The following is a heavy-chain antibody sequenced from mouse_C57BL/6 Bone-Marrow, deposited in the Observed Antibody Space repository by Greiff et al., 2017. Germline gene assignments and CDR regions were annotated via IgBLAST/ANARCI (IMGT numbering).Heavy chain of an antibody. CDR1: GYTFTSYG. D-gene: IGHD1-1*01. CDR2: IYPRSGNT. Sequence: VKLQESGAELARPGASVKLSCKASGYTFTSYGISWVKQRTGQGLEWIGEIYPRSGNTYYNEKFKGKATLTADKSSSTAYMEHRSLTSEDSAVYFCARRSYYYCSSLYYYAMDYWGQGTSVTVSS. CDR3: ARRSYYYCSSLYYYAMDY. V-gene: IGHV1-81*01. J-gene: IGHJ4*01.